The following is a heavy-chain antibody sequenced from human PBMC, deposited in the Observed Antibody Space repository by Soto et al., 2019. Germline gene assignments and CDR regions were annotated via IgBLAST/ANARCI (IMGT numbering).Heavy chain of an antibody. J-gene: IGHJ4*02. D-gene: IGHD2-15*01. V-gene: IGHV3-43*01. Sequence: EVQLVESGGVVVQPGGSLRLSCAASGFTFDDYTMHWVRQAPGKGLEWVSLISWDGGSTYYADSVKGRVTISRDNSKNSLYLQMNSLRTEDTDLYYCAKGKKWGSGGSCLLNWGQGTLVTVSS. CDR1: GFTFDDYT. CDR3: AKGKKWGSGGSCLLN. CDR2: ISWDGGST.